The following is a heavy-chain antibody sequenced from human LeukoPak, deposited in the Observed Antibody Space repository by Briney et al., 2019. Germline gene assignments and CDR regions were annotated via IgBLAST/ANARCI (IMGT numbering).Heavy chain of an antibody. V-gene: IGHV3-48*03. CDR3: ARDPGDILVAGTFDY. D-gene: IGHD6-19*01. Sequence: GGSLRLSCAASGFTFSSYEMNWVRQAPGKGLEWVSYISSSGSTIYYADSVKGRFTISRDNAKNSLYLQMNSLRAEDTAFYYCARDPGDILVAGTFDYWGQGTLVTVSS. J-gene: IGHJ4*02. CDR1: GFTFSSYE. CDR2: ISSSGSTI.